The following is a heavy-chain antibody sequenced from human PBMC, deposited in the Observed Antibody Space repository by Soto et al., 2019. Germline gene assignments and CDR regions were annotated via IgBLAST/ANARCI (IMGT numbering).Heavy chain of an antibody. D-gene: IGHD3-10*01. Sequence: EVLLVESGGALIQPGGSLTISCAASGFTFSSYWMFWVRQAPGEGLMWVSRINSDGTITDYADFVRGRFTISRDNAKNTLYLQLKSLRAEDTAIYYCAREYYGSGIWGQGTLVTVSS. CDR3: AREYYGSGI. CDR1: GFTFSSYW. V-gene: IGHV3-74*01. J-gene: IGHJ4*02. CDR2: INSDGTIT.